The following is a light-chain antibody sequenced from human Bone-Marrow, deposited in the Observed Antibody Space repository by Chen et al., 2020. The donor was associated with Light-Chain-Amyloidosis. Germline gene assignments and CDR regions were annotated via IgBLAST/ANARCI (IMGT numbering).Light chain of an antibody. Sequence: QSVLTQPPSASGTPGQRGTISCSGSSSNIGTNNVDWHQQLPGTDPKLLIYTDNQRPPGVPDRFSASMSCTSASLTISWLQAEDEADYYCAAWDGSLDGWVFGGGTKLSVL. CDR1: SSNIGTNN. V-gene: IGLV1-44*01. CDR2: TDN. J-gene: IGLJ3*02. CDR3: AAWDGSLDGWV.